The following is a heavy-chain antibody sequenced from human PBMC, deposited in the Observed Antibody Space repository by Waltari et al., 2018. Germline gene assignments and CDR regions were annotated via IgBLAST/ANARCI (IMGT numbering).Heavy chain of an antibody. CDR1: GGSISSHY. CDR3: ARVSNSFDWLSYQAKYYFDY. Sequence: QVQLQESGPGLVKPSETLSLTCTVSGGSISSHYWSWIRQPPGKGLAWIGYIYYSGSTNYNPSLKSRVTISVDTSKNQFSLKLSSVTAADTAVYYCARVSNSFDWLSYQAKYYFDYWGQGTLVTVSS. D-gene: IGHD3-9*01. V-gene: IGHV4-59*11. CDR2: IYYSGST. J-gene: IGHJ4*02.